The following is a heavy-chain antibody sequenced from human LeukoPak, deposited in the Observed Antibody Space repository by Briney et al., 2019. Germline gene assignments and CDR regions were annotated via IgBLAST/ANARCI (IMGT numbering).Heavy chain of an antibody. J-gene: IGHJ4*02. CDR3: ARHTSEFHSDY. D-gene: IGHD2-2*01. Sequence: SETLSLTCTVSGGSISSSSYYWGWIRQPPGKGLEWIGTIYYSGSTYYNPSLKSRVTISVDTSKNQFSLKLSSVTAADTAVYYCARHTSEFHSDYWGQGTLVTVSS. CDR2: IYYSGST. CDR1: GGSISSSSYY. V-gene: IGHV4-39*01.